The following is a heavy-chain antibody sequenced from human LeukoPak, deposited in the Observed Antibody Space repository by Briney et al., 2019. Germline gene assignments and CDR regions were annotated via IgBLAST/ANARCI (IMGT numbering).Heavy chain of an antibody. CDR3: ARGDSSRSFDY. CDR1: GGSISSYY. Sequence: SETLCLTCTVSGGSISSYYWSWIWQPAGKGLEWIGRVYTNGNTNYNPSFKSRVTMSVDTSKNQFSLKLSSVTAADTAVYYCARGDSSRSFDYWGQGPLVTVSS. J-gene: IGHJ4*02. CDR2: VYTNGNT. V-gene: IGHV4-4*07. D-gene: IGHD3-22*01.